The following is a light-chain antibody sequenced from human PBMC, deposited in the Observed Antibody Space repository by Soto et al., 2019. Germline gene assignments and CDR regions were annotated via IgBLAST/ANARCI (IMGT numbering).Light chain of an antibody. J-gene: IGKJ2*03. CDR1: QSVSSY. CDR2: DAS. Sequence: EIVLTQSPATLSLSPGERATLSCRASQSVSSYLAWYQQKPGQAPRLLIYDASNKATGIPARFNGTGYGTDFTLNSSSVEAEDVAFYYCQHRSNCPRVSFGRRTVLEIK. CDR3: QHRSNCPRVS. V-gene: IGKV3-11*01.